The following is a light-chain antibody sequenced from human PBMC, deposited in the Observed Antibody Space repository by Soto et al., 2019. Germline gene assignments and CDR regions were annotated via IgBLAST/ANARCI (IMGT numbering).Light chain of an antibody. CDR1: QSISSW. V-gene: IGKV1-5*01. CDR2: DAS. Sequence: TPSPANLFVYVEDRVSIACRASQSISSWLALYQQKPGKAPKLLIYDASSLESGVPSRFSGSGSGTEFTLTISSLQPDDFPTYYCQPYNSYQTFAQGTKVDIK. J-gene: IGKJ1*01. CDR3: QPYNSYQT.